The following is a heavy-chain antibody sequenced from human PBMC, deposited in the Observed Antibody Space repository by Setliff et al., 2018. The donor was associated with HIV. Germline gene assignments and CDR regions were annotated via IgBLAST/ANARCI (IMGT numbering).Heavy chain of an antibody. J-gene: IGHJ2*01. Sequence: ASVKVSCKASGYTFSNYGITWVRQAPGQGLEWMGWITSYNGNTNYAKKFKGRVTMTTDTSTIIAYMDLKRLRSEDTAVYYCARDHHSGRGSNFPWYSDLWGRGTLVTVSS. CDR2: ITSYNGNT. D-gene: IGHD1-26*01. CDR3: ARDHHSGRGSNFPWYSDL. CDR1: GYTFSNYG. V-gene: IGHV1-18*01.